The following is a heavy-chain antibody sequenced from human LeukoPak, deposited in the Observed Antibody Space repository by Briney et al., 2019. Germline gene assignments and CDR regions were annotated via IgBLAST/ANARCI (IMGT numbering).Heavy chain of an antibody. CDR3: ARHIANWFDP. CDR2: IYYSGST. J-gene: IGHJ5*02. V-gene: IGHV4-39*01. Sequence: SETLSLTCTVSGGSISSSSYYWGWIRQPPGKGLEWIGSIYYSGSTYYSPSLKSRVTISVDTSKNQFSLKLSSVTAADTAVYYCARHIANWFDPWGQGTLVTASS. CDR1: GGSISSSSYY. D-gene: IGHD2-15*01.